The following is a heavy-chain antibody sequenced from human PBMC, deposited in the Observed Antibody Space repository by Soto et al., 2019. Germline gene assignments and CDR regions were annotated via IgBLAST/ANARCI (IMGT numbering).Heavy chain of an antibody. CDR2: INQDGSER. J-gene: IGHJ4*02. V-gene: IGHV3-7*03. Sequence: EMQLVESGGGLVQPGGSLRLSCAGSGLTFRNDWLSWVRQAPGKGLEWVANINQDGSERYYVDSVRGRFTISRDNVEKSLYRQLNSLRPEDTAVYYFAVYGYGVAAAAYWGQVTLVTVSS. CDR1: GLTFRNDW. CDR3: AVYGYGVAAAAY. D-gene: IGHD4-17*01.